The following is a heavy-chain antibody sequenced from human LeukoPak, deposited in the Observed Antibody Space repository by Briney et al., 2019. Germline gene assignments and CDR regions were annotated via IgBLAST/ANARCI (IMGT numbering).Heavy chain of an antibody. CDR3: ARGIGSGSFDYYYYYMDV. J-gene: IGHJ6*03. D-gene: IGHD6-25*01. CDR2: TYYSGTT. CDR1: GVSIRRSSYY. Sequence: SETLSLTCTVSGVSIRRSSYYWGWIRQPPGKGLEWIGSTYYSGTTYNNPSLKSRVTISADTSKNHYSLTLNSVTAADTAVYYCARGIGSGSFDYYYYYMDVWGKGTTVTVSS. V-gene: IGHV4-39*02.